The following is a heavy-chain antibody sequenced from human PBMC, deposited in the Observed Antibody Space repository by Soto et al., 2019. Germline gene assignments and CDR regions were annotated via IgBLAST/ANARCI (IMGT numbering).Heavy chain of an antibody. D-gene: IGHD6-13*01. CDR3: ARRHSSSFFDY. CDR1: GGSISSSSYY. CDR2: NSGST. Sequence: SETLSLTCTVSGGSISSSSYYWGWIRQPPGKGLEWIGNNSGSTYYNPSLKSRVTISVDTSKNQFSLKLSSVTAADTAVYYCARRHSSSFFDYWGQGTLVTVSS. V-gene: IGHV4-39*01. J-gene: IGHJ4*02.